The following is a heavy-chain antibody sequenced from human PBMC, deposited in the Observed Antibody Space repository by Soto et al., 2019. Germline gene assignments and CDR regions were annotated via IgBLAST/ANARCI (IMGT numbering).Heavy chain of an antibody. CDR3: AKRGGYDYVWKSYRPDY. V-gene: IGHV3-23*01. CDR1: GFTFSSFA. J-gene: IGHJ4*02. D-gene: IGHD3-16*02. Sequence: PGGSLRLSCVASGFTFSSFAMSWVRQAPGKGLEWVSTLSGSGGDTYYASSVNGRFTISRDKSKNTLYLQMDRLRVEDTAVYYCAKRGGYDYVWKSYRPDYWRQGTLVTVSS. CDR2: LSGSGGDT.